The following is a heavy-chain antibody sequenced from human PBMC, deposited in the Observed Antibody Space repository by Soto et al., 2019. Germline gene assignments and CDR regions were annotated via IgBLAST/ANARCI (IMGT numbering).Heavy chain of an antibody. V-gene: IGHV1-46*01. CDR3: ARDRRHSSGLLNN. D-gene: IGHD3-22*01. Sequence: QVQLVQSGAEVKMPGASVKLSCKASGYTFTSNYIHWVRQAPGRGLEWMGIINSGGGVTSHNYAQKFQGRGTMTVDTSTKTAYMELSRLRSKDTAIYYCARDRRHSSGLLNNWGQGALVNVSS. CDR2: INSGGGVTSH. J-gene: IGHJ4*02. CDR1: GYTFTSNY.